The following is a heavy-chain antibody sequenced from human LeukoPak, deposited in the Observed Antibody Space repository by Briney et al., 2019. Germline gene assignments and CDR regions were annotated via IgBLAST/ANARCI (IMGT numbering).Heavy chain of an antibody. J-gene: IGHJ4*02. Sequence: GGSLRLSCAASGFAFSTYSMNWVRQAPGKGLEWASYISSGSSTIYYADSVKGRFTISRDNAKNSLYLQMNSLRAEDTAVYYCARLYGDYAYWGQGTLVTVSS. CDR2: ISSGSSTI. D-gene: IGHD4-17*01. V-gene: IGHV3-48*01. CDR1: GFAFSTYS. CDR3: ARLYGDYAY.